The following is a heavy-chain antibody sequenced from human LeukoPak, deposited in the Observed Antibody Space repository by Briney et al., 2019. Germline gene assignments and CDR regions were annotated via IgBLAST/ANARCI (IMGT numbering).Heavy chain of an antibody. V-gene: IGHV3-48*03. D-gene: IGHD6-13*01. J-gene: IGHJ4*02. Sequence: GGSLRLSCAASGFTFISYEMNWARQAPGKGLEWVSYIDGSGSAIYYTDSVRGRFSISRDNAKNSLFLQMNSLRAEDTAVYYCGRSSSTTWYGSDYWGRGTLVTVSS. CDR1: GFTFISYE. CDR2: IDGSGSAI. CDR3: GRSSSTTWYGSDY.